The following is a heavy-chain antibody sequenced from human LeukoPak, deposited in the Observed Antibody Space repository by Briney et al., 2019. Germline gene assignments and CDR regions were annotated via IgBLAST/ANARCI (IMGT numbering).Heavy chain of an antibody. D-gene: IGHD1-14*01. J-gene: IGHJ4*02. CDR3: AKLEPASDY. V-gene: IGHV3-48*04. CDR1: GFTFSSYT. CDR2: IDSSSNTI. Sequence: GGSLRLSCATSGFTFSSYTMNWVRQSPGKGLEWISYIDSSSNTIYYADSVKGRFTISRDNAKNTLYLQMNSLRAEDTAVYYCAKLEPASDYWGQGTLVTVSS.